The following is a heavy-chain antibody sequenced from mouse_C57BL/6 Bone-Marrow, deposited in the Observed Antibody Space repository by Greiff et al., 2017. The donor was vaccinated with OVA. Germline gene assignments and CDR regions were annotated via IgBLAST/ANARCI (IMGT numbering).Heavy chain of an antibody. CDR1: GYTFTDHT. D-gene: IGHD1-1*01. Sequence: QVQLKESDAELVKPGASVKISCKVSGYTFTDHTIHWMKQRPEQGLEWIGYIYPRDGSTKYNEKFKGKATLTADKSSSTAYMQLNSLTSEDSAVYCCARRGYYYGSSYWYFDVWGTGTTVTVSS. J-gene: IGHJ1*03. V-gene: IGHV1-78*01. CDR2: IYPRDGST. CDR3: ARRGYYYGSSYWYFDV.